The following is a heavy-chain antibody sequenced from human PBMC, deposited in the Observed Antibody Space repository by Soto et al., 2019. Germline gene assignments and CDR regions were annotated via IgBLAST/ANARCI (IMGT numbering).Heavy chain of an antibody. Sequence: SVKVSCKASGGTFSSYAISWVRQTPGQGLEWMGGIIPIFGTANYAQKFQGRVTITADESTSTAYMELSSLRSEDTAVYYCARPYDILTGYFPGPYYYYGMDVWGQGTTVTVSS. CDR1: GGTFSSYA. CDR3: ARPYDILTGYFPGPYYYYGMDV. D-gene: IGHD3-9*01. V-gene: IGHV1-69*13. CDR2: IIPIFGTA. J-gene: IGHJ6*02.